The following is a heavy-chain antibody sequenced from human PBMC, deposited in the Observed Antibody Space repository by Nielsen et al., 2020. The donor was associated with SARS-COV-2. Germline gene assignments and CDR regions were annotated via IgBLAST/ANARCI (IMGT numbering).Heavy chain of an antibody. CDR3: ARRLGSYGPGGWFDP. D-gene: IGHD5-18*01. Sequence: GESLKISCEASGFTFSSYAMSWVRQAPGKGLDWVSIIYSDGSTTYYADSVKGRFTLSRDNSKNTLYLQMNSLKASDTAMYYCARRLGSYGPGGWFDPWGQGTLVTVSS. CDR2: IYSDGSTT. V-gene: IGHV3-23*03. CDR1: GFTFSSYA. J-gene: IGHJ5*02.